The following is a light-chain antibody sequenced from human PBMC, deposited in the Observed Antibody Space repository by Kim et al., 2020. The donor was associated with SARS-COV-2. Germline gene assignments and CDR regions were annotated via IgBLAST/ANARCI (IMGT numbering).Light chain of an antibody. CDR2: EVS. Sequence: QSIPISCTGTSSDVGSYYLVSWYQQSPDKAPKLMIYEVSKRPSGVSNRFFGSKSGNTASLTISGLQAEDEADYYCCSYAGRYSVVFGGGTKLTVL. V-gene: IGLV2-23*02. CDR1: SSDVGSYYL. CDR3: CSYAGRYSVV. J-gene: IGLJ2*01.